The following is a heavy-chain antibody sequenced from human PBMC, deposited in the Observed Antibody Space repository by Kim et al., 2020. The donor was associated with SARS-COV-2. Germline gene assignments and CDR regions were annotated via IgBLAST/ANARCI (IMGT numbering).Heavy chain of an antibody. J-gene: IGHJ4*02. CDR2: ISASSTYK. Sequence: GGSLRLSCAASGVTFSSYTMNWVREAPGKGLEWVSSISASSTYKYYADSVKGRFTISRDNAKNSLYLQMNSLRADDTAVYYCARDNSLDYWGQGTLVTVSS. D-gene: IGHD1-20*01. CDR3: ARDNSLDY. CDR1: GVTFSSYT. V-gene: IGHV3-21*06.